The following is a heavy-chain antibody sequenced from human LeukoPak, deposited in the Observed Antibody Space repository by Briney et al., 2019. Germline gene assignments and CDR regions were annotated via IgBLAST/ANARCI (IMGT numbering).Heavy chain of an antibody. Sequence: GGSLRLSCAASGFTFSGYGMHWVRQAPGKGLEWVAFIRNDGSNKYYADSMKGRFTISRDNSKNTLYLQMNSLRAEDTAVYYCAKDWQLVGQKPYYYYYYMDVWGKGTTVTVSS. J-gene: IGHJ6*03. CDR3: AKDWQLVGQKPYYYYYYMDV. CDR2: IRNDGSNK. V-gene: IGHV3-30*02. CDR1: GFTFSGYG. D-gene: IGHD6-6*01.